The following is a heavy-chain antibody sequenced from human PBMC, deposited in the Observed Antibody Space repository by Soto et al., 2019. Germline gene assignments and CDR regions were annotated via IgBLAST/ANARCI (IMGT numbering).Heavy chain of an antibody. Sequence: QVQLQQCGAGLLKPSETLSLTCAVYGGSFSGYYWSWIRQSPGKGLEWIGEINHGGSTNYNPSLKSRVTISVDTSKNHYSLKLNSVTAAETAVYYCARIPYSSSWYKGWFDPWGQGTLVTVSS. V-gene: IGHV4-34*01. CDR1: GGSFSGYY. D-gene: IGHD6-13*01. CDR3: ARIPYSSSWYKGWFDP. CDR2: INHGGST. J-gene: IGHJ5*02.